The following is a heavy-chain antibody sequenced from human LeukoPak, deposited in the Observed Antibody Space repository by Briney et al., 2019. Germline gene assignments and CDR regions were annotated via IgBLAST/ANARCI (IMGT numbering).Heavy chain of an antibody. CDR2: ISGSGGNT. CDR3: AKDLSGYRGFFDY. Sequence: GGSLRLSCAASGFTFNIYAMSWVRQAPGKGLEWVSSISGSGGNTFYADSVKGRFTIARDNSKNTLYLQMNSLRAEDTAVYYCAKDLSGYRGFFDYWGQGTLVTVSS. J-gene: IGHJ4*02. CDR1: GFTFNIYA. V-gene: IGHV3-23*01. D-gene: IGHD3-22*01.